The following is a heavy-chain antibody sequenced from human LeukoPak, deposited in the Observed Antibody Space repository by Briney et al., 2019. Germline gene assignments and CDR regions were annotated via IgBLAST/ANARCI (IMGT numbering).Heavy chain of an antibody. J-gene: IGHJ4*02. CDR2: ISAYIGNT. V-gene: IGHV1-18*01. CDR3: ARASGRYYDSSGYFEYDY. D-gene: IGHD3-22*01. Sequence: PGASVKVSCKASGYTFTSYGISWVRQAPGQGLEWMGWISAYIGNTNYAQKLQGRVTMTTDTSTSTAYMELRSLRSDDTAVFYCARASGRYYDSSGYFEYDYWGQGTLVTVSS. CDR1: GYTFTSYG.